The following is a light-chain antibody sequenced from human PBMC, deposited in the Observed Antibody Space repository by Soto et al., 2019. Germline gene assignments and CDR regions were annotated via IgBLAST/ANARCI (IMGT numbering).Light chain of an antibody. CDR3: QQYASSPFT. CDR2: GAS. J-gene: IGKJ2*01. CDR1: RSVTSNY. V-gene: IGKV3-20*01. Sequence: DIVLTQSPGTLSLSPGERATLSCRASRSVTSNYLGWYQQKPGQAPRLLIYGASSRATGIPDRFSGSGSGTDFTLTVSRLEPEDFALYYCQQYASSPFTFGQGTKLEI.